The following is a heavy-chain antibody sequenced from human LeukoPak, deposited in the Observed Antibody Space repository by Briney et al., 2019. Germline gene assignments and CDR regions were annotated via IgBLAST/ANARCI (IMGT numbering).Heavy chain of an antibody. CDR3: ARHSINWYGLFDY. D-gene: IGHD6-13*01. V-gene: IGHV3-48*03. CDR2: ISSSGSTI. J-gene: IGHJ4*02. Sequence: GGSLRLSCAASGFTFSSYEMNWVRQAPGKGVEWVSYISSSGSTIYYADSVKGRFTISRDNAKNSLYLQMNSLRDEDTAVYYCARHSINWYGLFDYWGQGTLVTVSS. CDR1: GFTFSSYE.